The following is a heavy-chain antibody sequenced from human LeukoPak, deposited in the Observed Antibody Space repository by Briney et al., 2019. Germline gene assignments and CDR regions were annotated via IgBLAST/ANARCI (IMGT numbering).Heavy chain of an antibody. V-gene: IGHV4-59*01. Sequence: SETLSLTCTVPGGSISSYYWSWIWQPPGKGLEWIGSIYYSGSTYYNPSLKSRVTISVDTSKNQFSLKLSSVTAADTAVYYCARGVVIAPQTFDYWGQGTLVTVSS. D-gene: IGHD2-21*01. CDR1: GGSISSYY. J-gene: IGHJ4*02. CDR2: IYYSGST. CDR3: ARGVVIAPQTFDY.